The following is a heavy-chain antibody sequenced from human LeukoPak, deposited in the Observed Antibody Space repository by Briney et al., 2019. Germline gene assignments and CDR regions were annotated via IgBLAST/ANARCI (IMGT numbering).Heavy chain of an antibody. D-gene: IGHD6-13*01. V-gene: IGHV1-46*03. CDR3: ARDTRGRSSWYYDPPYYYYGMDV. Sequence: ASVKVSCKASGYTFTSYYMHWVRLAPGQGLEWMGIINPSGGSTSYAQKFQGRVTMTRDTSTSTVYMELSSLRSEDTAVYYCARDTRGRSSWYYDPPYYYYGMDVWGQGTTVTVSS. J-gene: IGHJ6*02. CDR1: GYTFTSYY. CDR2: INPSGGST.